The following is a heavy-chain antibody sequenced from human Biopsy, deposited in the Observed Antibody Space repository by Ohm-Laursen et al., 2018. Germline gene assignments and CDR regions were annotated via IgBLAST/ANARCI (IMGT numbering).Heavy chain of an antibody. CDR3: ARHPTGFWFDP. Sequence: PSQTLSLTCSVSGGSISSSTTYYWAWLRQPPGKGLEWLGSIYNTETTFYTPSLKRRVTISVTTSTNQFSLKVSSVTAADTALYFCARHPTGFWFDPWGHGTLVTVSS. V-gene: IGHV4-39*01. J-gene: IGHJ5*02. CDR2: IYNTETT. CDR1: GGSISSSTTYY.